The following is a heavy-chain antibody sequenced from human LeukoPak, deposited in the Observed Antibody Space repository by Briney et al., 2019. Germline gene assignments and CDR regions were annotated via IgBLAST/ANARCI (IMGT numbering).Heavy chain of an antibody. V-gene: IGHV3-74*01. Sequence: PGGSLRLSCAASGFTFSSYWVHWVRQAPGKGLVWVSRINSDGTTTAYADSVKGRFTISRDNAKNTLYLQMNSLRAEDTAVYSCARGDAYALNFWGQGTLVTVSP. CDR2: INSDGTTT. D-gene: IGHD2-2*01. J-gene: IGHJ4*02. CDR3: ARGDAYALNF. CDR1: GFTFSSYW.